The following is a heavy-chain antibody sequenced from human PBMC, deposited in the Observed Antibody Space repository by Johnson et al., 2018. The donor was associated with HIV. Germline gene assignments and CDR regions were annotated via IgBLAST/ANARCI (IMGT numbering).Heavy chain of an antibody. CDR1: GFTFSSYA. Sequence: QVQLVESGGGVVQPGRSLRLSCAASGFTFSSYAMHWVRQAPGKGLEWVAVISYDGSNKYYADSVKGRFTISRDNSKNTLYLQMSRLRPEDTAVYYCAKIGQWRERLDAFDVWGQGTMVTVSS. CDR2: ISYDGSNK. J-gene: IGHJ3*01. CDR3: AKIGQWRERLDAFDV. V-gene: IGHV3-30-3*01. D-gene: IGHD6-19*01.